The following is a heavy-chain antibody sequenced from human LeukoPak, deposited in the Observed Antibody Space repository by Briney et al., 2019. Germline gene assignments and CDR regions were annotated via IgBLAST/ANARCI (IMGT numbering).Heavy chain of an antibody. CDR1: GYSYTNYW. CDR3: ARSGGTYYSI. J-gene: IGHJ3*02. CDR2: MYPGGSDT. Sequence: GESLKISCKGFGYSYTNYWTGWVRHVPGKGLEWMGIMYPGGSDTRYSPSFQGQVTISADKTISTAYLQWSSLKASDTAMYYCARSGGTYYSIWGQGTMVTVSS. D-gene: IGHD1-26*01. V-gene: IGHV5-51*01.